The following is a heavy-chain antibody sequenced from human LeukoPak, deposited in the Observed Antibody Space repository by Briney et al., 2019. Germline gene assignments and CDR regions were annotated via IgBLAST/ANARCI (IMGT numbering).Heavy chain of an antibody. D-gene: IGHD6-19*01. J-gene: IGHJ4*02. Sequence: PSETLSLPCTVSSDSTSGYYWSWVRQPPGKGLEWIGYVYVQNSEYISYNPSLTSRVSISFDTSKNQFSLSLTAVTAADTAVYYCARNWGSGGSYLFDYWGQGTLVSVSS. CDR1: SDSTSGYY. V-gene: IGHV4-59*08. CDR3: ARNWGSGGSYLFDY. CDR2: VYVQNSEYI.